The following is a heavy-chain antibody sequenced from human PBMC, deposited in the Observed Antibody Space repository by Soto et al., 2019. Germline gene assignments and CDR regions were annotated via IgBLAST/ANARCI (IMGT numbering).Heavy chain of an antibody. Sequence: PGESLKISCKGSGYSFTSYWIGWVRQMPGKGLEWMGTIYPGDSDTRYSPSFQGQVTISVDKSISTAYLQWSSLKASDTAMYYCVSHPYSYGKGTYYYYYYGMDVWGQGTTVTVPS. CDR1: GYSFTSYW. J-gene: IGHJ6*02. V-gene: IGHV5-51*01. D-gene: IGHD2-15*01. CDR2: IYPGDSDT. CDR3: VSHPYSYGKGTYYYYYYGMDV.